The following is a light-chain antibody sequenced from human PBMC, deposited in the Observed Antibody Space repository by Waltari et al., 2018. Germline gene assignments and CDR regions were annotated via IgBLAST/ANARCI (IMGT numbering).Light chain of an antibody. J-gene: IGKJ5*01. V-gene: IGKV3D-15*01. CDR2: DAS. CDR3: QQCNDWPPAIT. CDR1: QSVGSN. Sequence: EIVMTQSPATLSVSPGERATLSCRASQSVGSNLAWYQQKPGQDPRLLIYDASTRATVVPARFSGSGSGTDFTLTISSLQSEDFAIYYCQQCNDWPPAITFGQGTRLETK.